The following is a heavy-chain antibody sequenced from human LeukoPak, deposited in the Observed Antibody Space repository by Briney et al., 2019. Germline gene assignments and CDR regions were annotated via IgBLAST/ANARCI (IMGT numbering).Heavy chain of an antibody. CDR3: ASTYMVEVKNYYFDY. Sequence: PGGSLRLSCAASGFTFSSYSMNWVRQAPGKGLEWVSYISSSSSTIYYADSVKGRFTISRDNAKNSLYLQMNSLRAEDTAMYYCASTYMVEVKNYYFDYWGEGTMVADSS. D-gene: IGHD2-21*01. J-gene: IGHJ4*02. CDR1: GFTFSSYS. CDR2: ISSSSSTI. V-gene: IGHV3-48*01.